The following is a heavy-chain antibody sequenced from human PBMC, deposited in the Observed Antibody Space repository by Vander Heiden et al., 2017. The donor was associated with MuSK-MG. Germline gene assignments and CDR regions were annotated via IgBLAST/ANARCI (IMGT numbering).Heavy chain of an antibody. V-gene: IGHV3-30*18. Sequence: QVQLVESGGGVVQPGRSLRLSCAASGFTFSHYGMHWVRQAPGKGLEWVAVISYDGSNKYYADSVKGRFIIFRDNSKNTLYLQMNNLRAEDTAVYYCAKDPAYCGGDCYGAFDIWGQGTMVTVSS. CDR1: GFTFSHYG. J-gene: IGHJ3*02. CDR2: ISYDGSNK. D-gene: IGHD2-21*01. CDR3: AKDPAYCGGDCYGAFDI.